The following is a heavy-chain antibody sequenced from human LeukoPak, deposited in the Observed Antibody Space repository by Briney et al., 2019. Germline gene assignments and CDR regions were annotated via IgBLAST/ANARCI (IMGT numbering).Heavy chain of an antibody. Sequence: SETLSLTCTVSGGSISSGSYYWSWIRQPAGKGLEWIGRIYTSGSTNYNPSLKSRVSISVDTSKNQFSLKLSSVTAADTAVCYCARGADYYDSSGYYGRWRYYGMDVWGQGTTVTVSS. D-gene: IGHD3-22*01. CDR1: GGSISSGSYY. CDR3: ARGADYYDSSGYYGRWRYYGMDV. V-gene: IGHV4-61*02. J-gene: IGHJ6*02. CDR2: IYTSGST.